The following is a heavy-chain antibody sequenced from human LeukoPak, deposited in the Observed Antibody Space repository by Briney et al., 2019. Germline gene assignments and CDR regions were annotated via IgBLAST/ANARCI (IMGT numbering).Heavy chain of an antibody. CDR2: IYYSGST. J-gene: IGHJ3*02. V-gene: IGHV4-61*01. Sequence: PSETLSLTCTVSGGSVSSGSYYWSWIRQPPGKGLEWIGYIYYSGSTNYNPSLKSRVTISVDTSKNQFSLKLSSVTAADTAVYYCARVAPTWKWLRGAYDAFDIWGQGTMVTVSS. CDR3: ARVAPTWKWLRGAYDAFDI. D-gene: IGHD5-12*01. CDR1: GGSVSSGSYY.